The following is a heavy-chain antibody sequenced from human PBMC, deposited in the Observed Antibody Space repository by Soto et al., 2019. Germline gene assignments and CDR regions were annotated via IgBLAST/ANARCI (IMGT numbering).Heavy chain of an antibody. CDR1: GGSISSSRYY. J-gene: IGHJ4*02. V-gene: IGHV4-39*01. CDR3: AILNALADTAMVPTDY. CDR2: IYYSGST. D-gene: IGHD5-18*01. Sequence: PSETLSLTCTVSGGSISSSRYYWGWIRQPPGKGLEWIGSIYYSGSTYYNPSLKRRVTISVDTSKNQFSLKLSSVTAADTAVYYCAILNALADTAMVPTDYWGQGTLVTVSS.